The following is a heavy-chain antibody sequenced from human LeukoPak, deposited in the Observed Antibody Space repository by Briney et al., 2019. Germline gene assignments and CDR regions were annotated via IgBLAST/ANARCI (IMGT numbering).Heavy chain of an antibody. CDR3: ARDYYYDSSPWAFDI. J-gene: IGHJ3*02. V-gene: IGHV3-11*01. CDR1: GFTFSDYY. CDR2: ISSSGSTI. D-gene: IGHD3-22*01. Sequence: GGSLRLSCAASGFTFSDYYMSWIRQAPGKGLEWVSYISSSGSTIYYADSVKGRFTISRDNAKNSLYLQMNSLRAEDTAVYYCARDYYYDSSPWAFDIWGQGTMVTVSS.